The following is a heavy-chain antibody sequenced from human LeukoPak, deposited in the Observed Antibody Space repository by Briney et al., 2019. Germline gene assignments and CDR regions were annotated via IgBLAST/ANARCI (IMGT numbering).Heavy chain of an antibody. CDR1: GFTFDDYA. Sequence: GRSLRLSCAASGFTFDDYAMHWVRQAPGKGLEWVSGISWNSGSIGYADSVKGRFTISRDNAKNSLYLQMNSLRAEDMALYYRAKDRIAVAGLSGAFDIWGQGTMVTVSS. CDR3: AKDRIAVAGLSGAFDI. V-gene: IGHV3-9*03. J-gene: IGHJ3*02. CDR2: ISWNSGSI. D-gene: IGHD6-19*01.